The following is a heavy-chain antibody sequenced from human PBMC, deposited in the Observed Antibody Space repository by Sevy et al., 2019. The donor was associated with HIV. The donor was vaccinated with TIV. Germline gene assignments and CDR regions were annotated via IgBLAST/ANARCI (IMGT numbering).Heavy chain of an antibody. CDR3: AGQVGDTVMAIFDY. Sequence: GGSLRLSCAASGFAFRGSAIHWVRQASGKGLEWIGRIRSKGNSFATDYVPSVKGRFTISRDDSKKTAYLEMSSRKIDATAVYYCAGQVGDTVMAIFDYWGQGTLVTVSS. V-gene: IGHV3-73*01. J-gene: IGHJ4*02. D-gene: IGHD1-26*01. CDR1: GFAFRGSA. CDR2: IRSKGNSFAT.